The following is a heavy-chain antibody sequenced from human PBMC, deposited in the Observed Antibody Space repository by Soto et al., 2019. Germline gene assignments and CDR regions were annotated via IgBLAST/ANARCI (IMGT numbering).Heavy chain of an antibody. J-gene: IGHJ4*02. CDR1: GYTFTGYY. CDR2: INPNSGGT. D-gene: IGHD3-10*01. Sequence: GASVKVSCKASGYTFTGYYMHWVRQAPGQGLEWMGWINPNSGGTNYAQKFQGWVTMTRDTSISTAYMELSRLRSDDTAVYYCAGGLFVSGPAIDYWGQGTLVPVSS. V-gene: IGHV1-2*04. CDR3: AGGLFVSGPAIDY.